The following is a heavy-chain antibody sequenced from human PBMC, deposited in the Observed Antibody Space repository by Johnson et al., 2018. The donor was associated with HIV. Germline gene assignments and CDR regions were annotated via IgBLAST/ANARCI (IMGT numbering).Heavy chain of an antibody. Sequence: QVQLVESGGGSVKPGGSLRLSCAASGFTFNDFYMSWIRQAPGKGLEWVSAISGSGGRTYYTDSVKGRFTISRENSKNTVFLQMDSLRAEDTAVYYCAREKSVWGASDAFDVWGLGTIVTVSS. CDR1: GFTFNDFY. V-gene: IGHV3-11*01. CDR3: AREKSVWGASDAFDV. CDR2: ISGSGGRT. D-gene: IGHD3-10*02. J-gene: IGHJ3*01.